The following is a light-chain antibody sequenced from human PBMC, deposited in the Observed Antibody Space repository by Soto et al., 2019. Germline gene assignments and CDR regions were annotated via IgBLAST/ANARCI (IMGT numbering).Light chain of an antibody. CDR2: GAS. J-gene: IGKJ5*01. CDR3: QQYSNWPPIT. Sequence: EIVLTQSPGTLSLSPGERATLSCRASQSVSRSYLAWYQQKPGQAPRLLIYGASNRATGIPARFSGSGSGTDFTLTISRLEPEDCAVYYCQQYSNWPPITLGQGTRLEI. CDR1: QSVSRSY. V-gene: IGKV3-20*01.